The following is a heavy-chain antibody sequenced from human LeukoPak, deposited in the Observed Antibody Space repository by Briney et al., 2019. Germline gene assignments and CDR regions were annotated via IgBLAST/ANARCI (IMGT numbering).Heavy chain of an antibody. Sequence: ASVKVSCKASGYTFTSYGISWVRQAPGQGLVWMGWISAYNGNTNYAQKLQGRVTMTTDTSTSTAYMELRSLRSDDTAVYYCARDKYCSSTSCSRWDYYYYGMDVWGQGTTVTVSS. J-gene: IGHJ6*02. V-gene: IGHV1-18*01. D-gene: IGHD2-2*01. CDR2: ISAYNGNT. CDR3: ARDKYCSSTSCSRWDYYYYGMDV. CDR1: GYTFTSYG.